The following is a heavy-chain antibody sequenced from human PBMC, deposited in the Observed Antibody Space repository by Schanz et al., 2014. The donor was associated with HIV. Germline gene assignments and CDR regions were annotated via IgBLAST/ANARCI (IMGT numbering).Heavy chain of an antibody. CDR2: ISYDGSNK. CDR1: GFTFDSYG. J-gene: IGHJ5*02. CDR3: AGTYTRGAFDP. D-gene: IGHD3-16*01. Sequence: QVQLVESGGGVVQPGRSLRLSCAASGFTFDSYGMHWVRQAPGKGLEWVAVISYDGSNKHYADSVKGRFTISRDNAKKSLYLQVNSLRAEDTAVYYCAGTYTRGAFDPWGQGTLVTVSS. V-gene: IGHV3-30*03.